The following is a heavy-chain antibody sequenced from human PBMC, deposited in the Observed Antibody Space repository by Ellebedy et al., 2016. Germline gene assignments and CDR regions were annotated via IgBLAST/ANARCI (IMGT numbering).Heavy chain of an antibody. D-gene: IGHD4-23*01. V-gene: IGHV3-23*01. J-gene: IGHJ4*02. Sequence: GESLKISXAASGFTFSSYAMSWVRQAPGKGLEWASAISGSGGSTYYADSVKGRFTISRDNSKNTLYLQMNSLRAEDTAVYYCAKDRFLSVANYFDYWGQGTLVTVSS. CDR3: AKDRFLSVANYFDY. CDR1: GFTFSSYA. CDR2: ISGSGGST.